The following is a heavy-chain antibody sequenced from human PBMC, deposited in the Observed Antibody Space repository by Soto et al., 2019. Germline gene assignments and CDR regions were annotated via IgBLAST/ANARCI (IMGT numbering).Heavy chain of an antibody. V-gene: IGHV1-2*04. Sequence: ASVKVSCKASGYTFTGYYMHWVRQAPGQGLEWMGWINPNSGGTNYAQKFQGWVTMTRDTSISTAYMELSRLRSDDTAVYYCARGGDVVRGVITPEYYYYMDVWGKGTTVTVSS. CDR2: INPNSGGT. D-gene: IGHD3-10*01. CDR3: ARGGDVVRGVITPEYYYYMDV. CDR1: GYTFTGYY. J-gene: IGHJ6*03.